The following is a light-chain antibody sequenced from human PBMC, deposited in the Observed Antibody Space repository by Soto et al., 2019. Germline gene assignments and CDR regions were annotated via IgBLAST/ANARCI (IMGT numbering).Light chain of an antibody. CDR2: GAS. Sequence: EILLTQSPGTLSLSPGERATLSCRASQSIGSRFLAWYQQKPGQAPRLLIYGASSRPTGIPDRFSGSGSGTDFTLTISRLEPEDVAVYYCQQYGTSPYTFGQGTKLEIK. CDR3: QQYGTSPYT. CDR1: QSIGSRF. J-gene: IGKJ2*01. V-gene: IGKV3-20*01.